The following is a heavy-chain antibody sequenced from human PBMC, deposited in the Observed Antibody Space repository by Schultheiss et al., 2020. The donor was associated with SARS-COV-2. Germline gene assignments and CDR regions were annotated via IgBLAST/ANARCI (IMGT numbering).Heavy chain of an antibody. D-gene: IGHD3-9*01. V-gene: IGHV4-61*01. Sequence: GSLRLSCPVSGGSVSSGSYYWSWIRQPPGKGLECIGYIYYSGSTNYNPSLKSRVTISVDTSKNQFSLKLSSVTAADTAVYYCARGPTIEALVAVPLDQWVQGTLVTVSS. CDR1: GGSVSSGSYY. CDR2: IYYSGST. CDR3: ARGPTIEALVAVPLDQ. J-gene: IGHJ4*02.